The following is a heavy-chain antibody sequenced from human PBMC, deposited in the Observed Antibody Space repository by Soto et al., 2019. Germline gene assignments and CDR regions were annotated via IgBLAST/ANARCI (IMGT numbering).Heavy chain of an antibody. D-gene: IGHD3-10*01. J-gene: IGHJ5*02. CDR2: IKSKTDGGTA. Sequence: PGGSLRLSCAASGFTFSHAWMNWVRQAPGKGLEWVGRIKSKTDGGTADYAAPVKGRFTISRDDSNNTLYLQMNSLKTEDTAVYYCTTFSGVIWFGELLSTYPWGQGTLVTVSS. CDR1: GFTFSHAW. V-gene: IGHV3-15*07. CDR3: TTFSGVIWFGELLSTYP.